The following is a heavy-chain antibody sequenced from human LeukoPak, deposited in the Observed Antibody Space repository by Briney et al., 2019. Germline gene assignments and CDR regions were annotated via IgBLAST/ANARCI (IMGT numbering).Heavy chain of an antibody. Sequence: GGSLRFSCAAPGFTFSGYTMTWFRQAPGKGLNWFSSISSSSSYIYYADSVKGRFTISRDNAKNSLYLQMNSLRAEDTAVYYCARDRGGPRPFDYWGQGTLVTVSS. V-gene: IGHV3-21*01. CDR3: ARDRGGPRPFDY. CDR2: ISSSSSYI. J-gene: IGHJ4*02. D-gene: IGHD6-6*01. CDR1: GFTFSGYT.